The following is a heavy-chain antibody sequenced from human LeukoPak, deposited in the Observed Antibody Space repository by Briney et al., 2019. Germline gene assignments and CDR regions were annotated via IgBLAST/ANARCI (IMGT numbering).Heavy chain of an antibody. CDR1: GAFMNNYY. D-gene: IGHD1-26*01. V-gene: IGHV4-59*08. CDR3: ARSWAAKWELPGQFDS. Sequence: SETLSLTCTVSGAFMNNYYWSWIRQSPEKGLEWLGFVFSRGTTNLNPSFKSRLIMSIDTSKNQFSLRLSSVTAADTAVYFCARSWAAKWELPGQFDSWGQGRLVSVSS. CDR2: VFSRGTT. J-gene: IGHJ4*02.